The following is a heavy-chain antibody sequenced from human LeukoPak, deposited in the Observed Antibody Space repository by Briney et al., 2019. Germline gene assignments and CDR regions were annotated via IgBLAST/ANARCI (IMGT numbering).Heavy chain of an antibody. J-gene: IGHJ6*03. CDR2: IYHSGST. Sequence: PGGSLRLSCAASGFTFSNHGMNWVRQAPGKGLEWIGSIYHSGSTYYNPSLKSRVTISVDTSKNQFSLKLSPVTAADTAVYYCARVGASAPHYYYYYYMDVWGKGTTVTVSS. CDR1: GFTFSNHG. CDR3: ARVGASAPHYYYYYYMDV. V-gene: IGHV4-38-2*01. D-gene: IGHD3-10*01.